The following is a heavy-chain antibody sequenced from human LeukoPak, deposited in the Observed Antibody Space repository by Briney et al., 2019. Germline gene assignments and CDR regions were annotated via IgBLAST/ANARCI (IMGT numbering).Heavy chain of an antibody. Sequence: PSETLCLTCTVCGGSVSSGHDYGTWIRQPPGKGLEWIGNIYHSVTTNYNPSLKSRVTISVDTSKKQFSLKLSSVPAADTAVYYCSRDLMLRGSYFLPLDTWGQGTMVTVSS. J-gene: IGHJ3*02. D-gene: IGHD1-26*01. CDR2: IYHSVTT. CDR1: GGSVSSGHDY. V-gene: IGHV4-61*01. CDR3: SRDLMLRGSYFLPLDT.